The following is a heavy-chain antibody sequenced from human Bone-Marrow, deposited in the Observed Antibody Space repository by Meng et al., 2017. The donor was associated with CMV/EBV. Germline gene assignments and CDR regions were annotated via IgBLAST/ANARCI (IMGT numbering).Heavy chain of an antibody. D-gene: IGHD3/OR15-3a*01. CDR1: GGTFSSYA. V-gene: IGHV1-69*05. J-gene: IGHJ6*02. CDR3: ARGTGYYYYYGMDV. CDR2: IIPIFNTT. Sequence: SVKVSCKASGGTFSSYAVTWVRQAPGQGLEWMGGIIPIFNTTNYAQRFQGRVTITTDESTSTAYMELSSLRSEDTAVYYCARGTGYYYYYGMDVWGQGTTVTVSS.